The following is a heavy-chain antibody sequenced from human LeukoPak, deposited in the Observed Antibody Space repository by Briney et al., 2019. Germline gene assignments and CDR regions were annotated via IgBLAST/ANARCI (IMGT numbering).Heavy chain of an antibody. J-gene: IGHJ3*01. D-gene: IGHD3-10*02. CDR1: GFTFSSYA. Sequence: GGSLRLSCAASGFTFSSYAMHWVRQAPGKGLEWVAVISYDGSNKYYADSVKGRFTISRDNSKNTLYLQMNSLRAEDTAVYYCAKFFTGEYVRAFDVWGQGTMVTVSS. CDR2: ISYDGSNK. V-gene: IGHV3-30*18. CDR3: AKFFTGEYVRAFDV.